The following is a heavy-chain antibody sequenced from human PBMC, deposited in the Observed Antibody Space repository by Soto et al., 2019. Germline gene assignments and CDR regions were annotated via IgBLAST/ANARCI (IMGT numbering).Heavy chain of an antibody. J-gene: IGHJ4*02. CDR3: AKGFVTLSPSLDY. V-gene: IGHV3-30*18. CDR2: ISYDGSNK. Sequence: GGSLRLSCAASGFTFSSYGMHWVRQAPGKGLEWVAVISYDGSNKYYADSVKGRFTISRDNSKNTLYLQMNSLRAEDTAVYYCAKGFVTLSPSLDYWGQGTLVTVSS. D-gene: IGHD2-15*01. CDR1: GFTFSSYG.